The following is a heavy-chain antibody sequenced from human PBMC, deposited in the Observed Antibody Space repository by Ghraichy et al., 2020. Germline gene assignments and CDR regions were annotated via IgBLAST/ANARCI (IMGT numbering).Heavy chain of an antibody. J-gene: IGHJ4*02. CDR2: ISGSGGST. Sequence: GGSLRLSCAASGFTFSSYAMSWVRQAPGKGLEWVSAISGSGGSTYYADSVKGRFTISRDNSKNTLYLQMNSLRAEDTAVYYCAKAGSEVRFLEWPPSLYYFDYWGQGTLVTVSS. CDR3: AKAGSEVRFLEWPPSLYYFDY. CDR1: GFTFSSYA. V-gene: IGHV3-23*01. D-gene: IGHD3-3*01.